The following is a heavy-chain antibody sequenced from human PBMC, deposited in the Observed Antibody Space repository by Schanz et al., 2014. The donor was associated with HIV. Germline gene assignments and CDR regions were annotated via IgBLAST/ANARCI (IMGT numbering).Heavy chain of an antibody. Sequence: EVQLVESGGGLVKPGGSLRLSCAASGFTVSSNYMSWVRQGPGKGLTWVSYITPDGSVTYADSVKGRFTASRDSSKNTLFLQMNSLRVEDTATYYCRVFMFTYDVWGQGTMVTVSS. J-gene: IGHJ3*01. CDR2: ITPDGSV. CDR1: GFTVSSNY. D-gene: IGHD3-16*01. V-gene: IGHV3-53*01. CDR3: RVFMFTYDV.